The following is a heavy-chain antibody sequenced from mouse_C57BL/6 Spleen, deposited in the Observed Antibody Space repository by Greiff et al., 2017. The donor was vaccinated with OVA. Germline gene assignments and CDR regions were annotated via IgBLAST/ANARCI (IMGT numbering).Heavy chain of an antibody. CDR1: GYTFTSYW. V-gene: IGHV1-59*01. CDR3: AGTPPYYDSSQYYFDY. Sequence: QVQLKQPGAELVRPGTSVKLSCKASGYTFTSYWMHWVKQRPGQGLEWIGEIDPSDSYTNYNQKFKGKATLTVDTSSSTAYMQLCSLTSEDSAVYYGAGTPPYYDSSQYYFDYWGQGTTLTVSS. J-gene: IGHJ2*01. CDR2: IDPSDSYT. D-gene: IGHD1-1*01.